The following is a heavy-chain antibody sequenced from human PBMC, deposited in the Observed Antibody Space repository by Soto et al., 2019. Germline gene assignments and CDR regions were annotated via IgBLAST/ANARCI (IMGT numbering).Heavy chain of an antibody. CDR1: GFSISSNY. Sequence: ELQLVETGGGLIQTGGSLRLSCAASGFSISSNYIAWVRQPPGKGLEWVSTTFSGGNTEYAASVKGRCSISRDNYKNTLYLQMDTLRVEYTAVYYCARKPPSAIQGWAFGMDVWGQGTTVSVSS. CDR3: ARKPPSAIQGWAFGMDV. V-gene: IGHV3-53*02. D-gene: IGHD2-21*01. CDR2: TFSGGNT. J-gene: IGHJ6*02.